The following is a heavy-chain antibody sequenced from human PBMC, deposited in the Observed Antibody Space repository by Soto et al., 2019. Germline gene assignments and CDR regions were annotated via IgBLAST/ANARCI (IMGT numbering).Heavy chain of an antibody. D-gene: IGHD1-20*01. CDR1: GFPFSSYA. CDR2: ISGSGGRT. V-gene: IGHV3-23*01. J-gene: IGHJ3*02. Sequence: GGSLRLSCVASGFPFSSYAMSWVRQTPGKGLEWVSGISGSGGRTYYADSVNGRFTISRDNSNNTLSLQMHILRVEDTAVYFCEKGRYSSLFHIWGAGTVVPVS. CDR3: EKGRYSSLFHI.